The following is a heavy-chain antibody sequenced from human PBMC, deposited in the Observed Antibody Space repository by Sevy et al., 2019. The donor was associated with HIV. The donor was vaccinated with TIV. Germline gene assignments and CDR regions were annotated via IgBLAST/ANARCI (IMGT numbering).Heavy chain of an antibody. Sequence: GESLKISCAASGFTFSSYAMHWVRQAPGKGLEWVAVISYDGSNKYYADSVKGRFTISRDNSNNTLYLQMNSLRAEDTAVYYCARSQYQLLNAWFDPWGQGTLVTVSS. D-gene: IGHD2-2*01. J-gene: IGHJ5*02. CDR2: ISYDGSNK. CDR1: GFTFSSYA. V-gene: IGHV3-30-3*01. CDR3: ARSQYQLLNAWFDP.